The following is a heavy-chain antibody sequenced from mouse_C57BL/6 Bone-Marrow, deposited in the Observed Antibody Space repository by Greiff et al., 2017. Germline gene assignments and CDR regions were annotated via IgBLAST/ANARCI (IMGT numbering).Heavy chain of an antibody. Sequence: DVKLVESGGDLVKPGGSLKLSCAASGFTFSSYGMSWVRQTPDKRLEWVATISSGGSYTYYPDSVKGRFTISRDNAKDTLYLRMSSLKSAATDQYYCARLSPFAYWGQGTLVTVSA. D-gene: IGHD6-2*01. CDR1: GFTFSSYG. J-gene: IGHJ3*01. V-gene: IGHV5-6*02. CDR3: ARLSPFAY. CDR2: ISSGGSYT.